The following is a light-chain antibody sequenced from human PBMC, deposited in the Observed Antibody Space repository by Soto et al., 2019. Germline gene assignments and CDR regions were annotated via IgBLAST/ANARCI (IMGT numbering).Light chain of an antibody. CDR3: SSYTDSSNYV. CDR1: SSDVGGYTY. Sequence: QSVLTQPASVSGSPRQSITISCTGASSDVGGYTYVSWYQQHPGKAPKLIIYEVNNRPSGVSHRFSGSKSGNTASLTISGPQAEDGADYYCSSYTDSSNYVFGTGTKVTVL. V-gene: IGLV2-14*01. J-gene: IGLJ1*01. CDR2: EVN.